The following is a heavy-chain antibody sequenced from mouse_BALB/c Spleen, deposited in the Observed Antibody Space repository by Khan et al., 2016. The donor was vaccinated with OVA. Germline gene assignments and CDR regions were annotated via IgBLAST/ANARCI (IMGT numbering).Heavy chain of an antibody. CDR2: ISYGGST. V-gene: IGHV3-2*02. CDR1: GYSITSDYA. Sequence: EVKLLESGPGLVKPSQSLSLTCTVTGYSITSDYAWDWIRQFPGNKLEWMGYISYGGSTSYNPSLKSRISITRDTSKNQFFLQLNSVTTEDTATYYCARKKYDGYDMDYWGQGTSVTVSS. D-gene: IGHD2-14*01. J-gene: IGHJ4*01. CDR3: ARKKYDGYDMDY.